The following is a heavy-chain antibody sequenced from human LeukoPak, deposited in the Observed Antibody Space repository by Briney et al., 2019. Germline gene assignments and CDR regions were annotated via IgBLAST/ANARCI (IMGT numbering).Heavy chain of an antibody. Sequence: GASVKVSCKASGYTFTGYYMHWVRQAPGQGLEWMGWINPNSGGTNYAQKFQGRVTMTRDTSISTAYMELSRLRSDDTAVYYSARLYEDTAMVTSWGQGTLVTVSS. V-gene: IGHV1-2*02. CDR3: ARLYEDTAMVTS. D-gene: IGHD5-18*01. J-gene: IGHJ4*02. CDR2: INPNSGGT. CDR1: GYTFTGYY.